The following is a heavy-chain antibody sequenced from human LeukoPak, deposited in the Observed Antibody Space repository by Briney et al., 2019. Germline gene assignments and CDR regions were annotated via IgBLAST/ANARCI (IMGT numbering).Heavy chain of an antibody. V-gene: IGHV3-64*01. CDR1: GFTFSSYA. CDR3: ARGPDVVLVSHWSFFDY. J-gene: IGHJ4*02. Sequence: PGGSLRLSCAAFGFTFSSYAMHWVRQVPGKGLEYVSAISSSGGSTYYANSVKGRFTISRDNSKNTLYLQMGSLRTEDMAIYYCARGPDVVLVSHWSFFDYWGQGTLVTVSS. D-gene: IGHD2-8*02. CDR2: ISSSGGST.